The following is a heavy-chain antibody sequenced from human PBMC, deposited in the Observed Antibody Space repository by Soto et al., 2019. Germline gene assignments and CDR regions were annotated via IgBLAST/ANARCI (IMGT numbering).Heavy chain of an antibody. CDR2: ISSRSSYI. CDR3: AGGVRGYTYGYETYFEH. V-gene: IGHV3-21*01. J-gene: IGHJ4*02. Sequence: GGSLRLSCAASGFSFSSYSMSWVRQAPGKGLEWVSSISSRSSYIYYADSVKGRFTTSRDNAKNSLSLQLNSLRAEDTAVYSCAGGVRGYTYGYETYFEHWGQGTLVTV. D-gene: IGHD5-18*01. CDR1: GFSFSSYS.